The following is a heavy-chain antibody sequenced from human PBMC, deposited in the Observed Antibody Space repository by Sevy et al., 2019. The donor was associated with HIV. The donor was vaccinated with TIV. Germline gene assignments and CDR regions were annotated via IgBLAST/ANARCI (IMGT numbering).Heavy chain of an antibody. V-gene: IGHV3-64*01. J-gene: IGHJ4*02. D-gene: IGHD3-22*01. Sequence: GGSLRLSCAASGFTFSRNAMHWVRQVPGKGLEFVSAISSNGDSTYYANSVKGRFTISRDNSKNTLYLQMGSLRAEDMAVYYCARGGYYYDNAAYYALDSWGQGTLVTVSS. CDR3: ARGGYYYDNAAYYALDS. CDR2: ISSNGDST. CDR1: GFTFSRNA.